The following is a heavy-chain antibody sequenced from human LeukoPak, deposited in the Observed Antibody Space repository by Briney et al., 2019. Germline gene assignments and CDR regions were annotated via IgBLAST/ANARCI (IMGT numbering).Heavy chain of an antibody. CDR2: ISAYNGNT. J-gene: IGHJ4*02. Sequence: GASVKVSCKASGYTFTSYGISWVRQAPGQGLEWMGWISAYNGNTNYAQKLQGRVTMTTDTSTSTAYMELRSLRSDDTAVYYCARGQGFYTGGVCYMSYFDYWGQGTLVTVSS. CDR3: ARGQGFYTGGVCYMSYFDY. CDR1: GYTFTSYG. V-gene: IGHV1-18*01. D-gene: IGHD2-8*02.